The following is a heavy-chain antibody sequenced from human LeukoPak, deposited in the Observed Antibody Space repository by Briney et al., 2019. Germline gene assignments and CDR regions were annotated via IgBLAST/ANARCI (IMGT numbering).Heavy chain of an antibody. D-gene: IGHD2-2*01. Sequence: GGSLRLSCAASGFSFSNYGMSWVRQAPGKGLEGVSSISSGGDNTYYADSVRCRFTISRDNSKNTLYLQLNSLRAEDTAVYYCAKSHRGHCSTTTCDDEGDYWGQGTLVTVSS. CDR3: AKSHRGHCSTTTCDDEGDY. CDR1: GFSFSNYG. CDR2: ISSGGDNT. V-gene: IGHV3-23*01. J-gene: IGHJ4*02.